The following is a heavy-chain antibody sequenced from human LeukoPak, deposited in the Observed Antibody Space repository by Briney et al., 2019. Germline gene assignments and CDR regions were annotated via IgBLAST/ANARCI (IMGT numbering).Heavy chain of an antibody. V-gene: IGHV3-33*01. D-gene: IGHD3-3*01. J-gene: IGHJ4*02. CDR3: ARDLGYDFWSGYPRDYFDY. CDR1: GFTFSSYG. CDR2: IWYDGSNK. Sequence: GGSLRLSCAASGFTFSSYGMHWVRQAPGKGLEWVAVIWYDGSNKYYADSVKGRFTISRDSSKNTLYLQMNSLRAEDTAVYYCARDLGYDFWSGYPRDYFDYWGQGTLVIVSS.